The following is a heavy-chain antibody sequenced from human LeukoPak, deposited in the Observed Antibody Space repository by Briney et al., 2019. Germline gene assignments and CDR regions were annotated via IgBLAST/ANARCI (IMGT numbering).Heavy chain of an antibody. V-gene: IGHV3-66*01. CDR2: IYSGGST. CDR1: GFTVSSNY. CDR3: AKDVKGFGELFPISNWFDP. D-gene: IGHD3-10*01. Sequence: GGSLRLSCAASGFTVSSNYMSWVRQAPGKGLEWVSVIYSGGSTYYADSVKGRFTISRDNSKNTLYLQMNSLRAEDTAVYYCAKDVKGFGELFPISNWFDPWGQGTLVTVSS. J-gene: IGHJ5*02.